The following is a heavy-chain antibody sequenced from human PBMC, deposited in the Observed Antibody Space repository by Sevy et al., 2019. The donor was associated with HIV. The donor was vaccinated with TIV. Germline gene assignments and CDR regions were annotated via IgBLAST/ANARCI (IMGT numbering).Heavy chain of an antibody. CDR2: LYYGGRT. CDR1: GASISNYY. CDR3: ARHSIAARSWYFDL. V-gene: IGHV4-59*01. D-gene: IGHD6-6*01. J-gene: IGHJ2*01. Sequence: SQTISLTCTVSGASISNYYWSWIRQPPGKGLEWIAYLYYGGRTNYNPSLKSRVTISVDKSKNQFSLKLISVTAADTAVYYCARHSIAARSWYFDLWGRGTLVTVSS.